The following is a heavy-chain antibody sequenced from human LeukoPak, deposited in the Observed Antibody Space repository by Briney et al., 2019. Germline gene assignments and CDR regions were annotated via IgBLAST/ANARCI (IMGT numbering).Heavy chain of an antibody. CDR1: GGSISSSSYY. D-gene: IGHD1-1*01. CDR2: IYYSGST. J-gene: IGHJ2*01. Sequence: SETLSLTCTVSGGSISSSSYYWGWIRQPPGKGLEWIGSIYYSGSTYYNPSLKSRVTISVDTSKNQFSLKLSSVTAADTAVYYCATTGYSPGWYFDLWGRGTLVTVSS. V-gene: IGHV4-39*01. CDR3: ATTGYSPGWYFDL.